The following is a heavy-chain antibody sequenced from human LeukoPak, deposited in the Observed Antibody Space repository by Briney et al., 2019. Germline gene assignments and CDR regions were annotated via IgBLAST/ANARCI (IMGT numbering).Heavy chain of an antibody. CDR2: IYTSGST. J-gene: IGHJ6*03. D-gene: IGHD3-10*01. V-gene: IGHV4-4*07. CDR3: ARYYGSRILGYYMDV. Sequence: SETLSLTCTVSGGSVSSYYWSWIRQPAGKGLEWIGRIYTSGSTNYNPSLNSRVTMSVATSKHQFPLTLSSVTAADTAVYYCARYYGSRILGYYMDVWGKGTTVTVSS. CDR1: GGSVSSYY.